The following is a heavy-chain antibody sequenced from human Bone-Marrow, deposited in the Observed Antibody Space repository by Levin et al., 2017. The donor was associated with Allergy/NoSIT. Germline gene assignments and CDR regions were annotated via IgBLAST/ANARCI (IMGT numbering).Heavy chain of an antibody. CDR3: ARVAKESYGFRASPGYFDL. CDR2: INPNSGGT. Sequence: ASVKVSCKASGYTFTGYYMHWVRQAPGQGLEWMGWINPNSGGTNYAQKFQGRVTMTRDTSISTAYMELSRLRSDDTAVYYCARVAKESYGFRASPGYFDLWGRGTLVTVSS. J-gene: IGHJ2*01. V-gene: IGHV1-2*02. CDR1: GYTFTGYY. D-gene: IGHD5-18*01.